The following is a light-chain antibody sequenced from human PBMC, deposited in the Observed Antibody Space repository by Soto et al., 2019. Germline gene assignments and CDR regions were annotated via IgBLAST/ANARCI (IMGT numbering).Light chain of an antibody. CDR3: TSPTPGSLYV. J-gene: IGLJ1*01. CDR2: GNY. Sequence: QSVLTQPPSASGTPGQRVTISCSGSSSNIGSETVNWFQHLPGTTPKLLIYGNYKRPSGVPARLSGSKSGTSASLAIIGLQSEDEADYYCTSPTPGSLYVFGSGTKLTVL. CDR1: SSNIGSET. V-gene: IGLV1-44*01.